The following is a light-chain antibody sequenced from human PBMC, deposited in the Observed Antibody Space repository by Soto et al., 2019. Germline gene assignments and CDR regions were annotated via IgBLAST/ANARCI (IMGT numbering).Light chain of an antibody. CDR1: QSVSSY. Sequence: IVFTQSPATLSLSPGERATLSCCASQSVSSYLAWYQHKPGQAPRLLIYDASNRATGIPARSSGSGSGTDFTLTISSLEPEDFAVYYCQQRGDWPPITFGQGTRLEIK. J-gene: IGKJ5*01. CDR2: DAS. V-gene: IGKV3-11*01. CDR3: QQRGDWPPIT.